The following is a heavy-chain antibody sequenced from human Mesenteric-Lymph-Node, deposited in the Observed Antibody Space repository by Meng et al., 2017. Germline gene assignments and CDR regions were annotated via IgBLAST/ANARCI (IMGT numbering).Heavy chain of an antibody. J-gene: IGHJ3*02. CDR1: GFTFSSYW. CDR3: AKQRVAAAGTLEI. V-gene: IGHV3-74*01. D-gene: IGHD6-13*01. CDR2: ITPDGRST. Sequence: GGSLRLSCAASGFTFSSYWMHWVRQVPGKGLVWVSRITPDGRSTSYADSVKGRFTISRDNAKNTLYLQMNSLRAEDTAVYFCAKQRVAAAGTLEIWGQGTMVTVSS.